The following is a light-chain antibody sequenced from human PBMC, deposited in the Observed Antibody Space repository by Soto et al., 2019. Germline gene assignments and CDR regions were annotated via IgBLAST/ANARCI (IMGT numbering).Light chain of an antibody. CDR3: QQYDNWPWT. Sequence: EIVMTQSPATLSVSPGGRATLSRRASQSISDTLARYQQKPGQAPRLLIYGASTRATGFPARFSGSGSGTDFTLTISSLQSEDLAVYYCQQYDNWPWTFGQGTKVDIK. J-gene: IGKJ1*01. CDR1: QSISDT. CDR2: GAS. V-gene: IGKV3-15*01.